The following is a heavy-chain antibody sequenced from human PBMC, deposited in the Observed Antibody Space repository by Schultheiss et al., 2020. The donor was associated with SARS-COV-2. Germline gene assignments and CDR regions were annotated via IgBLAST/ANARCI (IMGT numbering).Heavy chain of an antibody. D-gene: IGHD3-22*01. V-gene: IGHV1-69*04. CDR1: GYTFTSYG. CDR3: ARGFRSYYDSSGYYDY. J-gene: IGHJ4*02. Sequence: SVKVSCKASGYTFTSYGISWVRQAPGQGLEWMGRIIPILGIANYAQKFQGRVTITADKSTSTAYMELSSLRSEDTAVYYCARGFRSYYDSSGYYDYWGQGTLVTVSS. CDR2: IIPILGIA.